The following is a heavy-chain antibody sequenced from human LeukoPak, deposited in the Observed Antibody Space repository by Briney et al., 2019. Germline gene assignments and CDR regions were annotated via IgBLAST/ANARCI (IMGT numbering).Heavy chain of an antibody. CDR1: GGSFSGYY. V-gene: IGHV4-34*01. Sequence: SETLSLTCAVYGGSFSGYYWSWLRQPPGKGLEWIGEINHSGSTNYNPSLKSRVTISVDTSKNQFSLKLSSVTAADPAVYYCARGLWRNSYGPIEYWGQGTLVTVSS. CDR3: ARGLWRNSYGPIEY. CDR2: INHSGST. J-gene: IGHJ4*02. D-gene: IGHD5-18*01.